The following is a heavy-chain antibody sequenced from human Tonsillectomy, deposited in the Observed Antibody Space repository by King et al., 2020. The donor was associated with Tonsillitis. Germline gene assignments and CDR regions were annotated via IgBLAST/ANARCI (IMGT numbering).Heavy chain of an antibody. CDR3: ARAPVIAPTPRHYGDCSYFDL. CDR1: GGSISNGGYS. J-gene: IGHJ2*01. CDR2: IFYSGST. V-gene: IGHV4-30-4*07. Sequence: VQLQESGPGLVKPSQTLSLTCAVSGGSISNGGYSWSWIRQPPGKGLEWIAYIFYSGSTYYNPSLKSRVTISVDTSKNQFSLKVSSVTAADTAVYYCARAPVIAPTPRHYGDCSYFDLWGRGTLVIVPS. D-gene: IGHD2-15*01.